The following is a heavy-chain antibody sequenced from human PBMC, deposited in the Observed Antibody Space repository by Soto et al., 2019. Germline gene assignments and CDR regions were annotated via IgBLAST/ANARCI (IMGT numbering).Heavy chain of an antibody. V-gene: IGHV3-30*18. J-gene: IGHJ4*02. CDR2: ISYDGGNE. CDR1: GFTFSGYG. Sequence: GGSLRLSCAGSGFTFSGYGIHWVRQAPGKGLEWVALISYDGGNEKYTESVKDRFTISRDDSHNVAYLQMSSLRTEDTAMYYCAKDRYSGTYPTDFDYWGQGSRATAPQ. CDR3: AKDRYSGTYPTDFDY. D-gene: IGHD1-26*01.